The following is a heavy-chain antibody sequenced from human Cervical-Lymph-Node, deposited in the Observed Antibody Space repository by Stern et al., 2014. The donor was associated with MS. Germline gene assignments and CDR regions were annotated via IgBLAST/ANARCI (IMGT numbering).Heavy chain of an antibody. CDR3: SREPWIHSSSVFDL. J-gene: IGHJ4*02. Sequence: QLVQSGAEVKKPGASVKISCKASGYTFSNYYMHWVRQAPGQGLEWMGIINPGGITNYAQRFHGRVTMTRDTSTSTLYMELSSLRSEDTAVYFCSREPWIHSSSVFDLWGQGTLVIVSS. CDR2: INPGGIT. CDR1: GYTFSNYY. V-gene: IGHV1-46*03. D-gene: IGHD6-6*01.